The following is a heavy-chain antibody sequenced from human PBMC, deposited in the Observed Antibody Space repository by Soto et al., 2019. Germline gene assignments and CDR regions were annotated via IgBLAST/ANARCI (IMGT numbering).Heavy chain of an antibody. J-gene: IGHJ3*02. CDR2: ITPILGIA. CDR3: ASNWKYDAFDI. V-gene: IGHV1-69*02. Sequence: SVKVSCKASGGTFSSYTISWVRQAPGQGLEWMGRITPILGIANYAQKFQGRVTITADKSTSTAYMELSSLRSEDTAVYYCASNWKYDAFDIWGQGTMVTVS. D-gene: IGHD1-7*01. CDR1: GGTFSSYT.